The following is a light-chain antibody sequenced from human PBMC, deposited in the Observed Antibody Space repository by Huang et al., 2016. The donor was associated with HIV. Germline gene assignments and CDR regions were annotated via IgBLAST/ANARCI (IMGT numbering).Light chain of an antibody. Sequence: EIVLTQSPATLSLSPGKRATLSCRASQSLDNYLGWYQQKPGQPPRLLIYDTSNRAAGIPARFSGGGSGTDFTLTITSLEPEDFAVYYCHHRTSWPRPFGQGTKLEI. CDR1: QSLDNY. J-gene: IGKJ2*01. CDR2: DTS. CDR3: HHRTSWPRP. V-gene: IGKV3-11*01.